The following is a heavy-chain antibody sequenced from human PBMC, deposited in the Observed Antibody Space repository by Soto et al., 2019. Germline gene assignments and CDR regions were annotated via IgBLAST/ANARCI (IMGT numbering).Heavy chain of an antibody. J-gene: IGHJ4*02. D-gene: IGHD4-17*01. CDR1: GFTFSSYA. Sequence: GGSLRLSCAASGFTFSSYAMSWVRQAPGKGLEWVSAISGSGGSTYYADPVKRRFTISIDNSKNTLYLQMNSLRAEDTAVYYCAKDGDYGAFYYWGQGTLFTVSS. CDR2: ISGSGGST. V-gene: IGHV3-23*01. CDR3: AKDGDYGAFYY.